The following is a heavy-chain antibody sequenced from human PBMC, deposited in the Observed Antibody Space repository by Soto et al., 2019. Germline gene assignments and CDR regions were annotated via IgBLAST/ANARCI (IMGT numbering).Heavy chain of an antibody. CDR1: GGTFNKYA. V-gene: IGHV1-69*13. D-gene: IGHD3-22*01. J-gene: IGHJ4*02. CDR2: IIPLFGTA. CDR3: ARQFDYDTSGYYYAY. Sequence: GASVKVSCKASGGTFNKYAIDWVRQAPGQGLEWMGGIIPLFGTAKYAQKFQGRVTITADEATSTAYMELSGLRSEDTAVYYCARQFDYDTSGYYYAYWGQGTLVTVSS.